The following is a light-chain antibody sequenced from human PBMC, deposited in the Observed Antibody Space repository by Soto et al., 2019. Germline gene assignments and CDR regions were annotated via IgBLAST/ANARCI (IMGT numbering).Light chain of an antibody. CDR3: QQSDSTPYT. CDR1: QSISNY. V-gene: IGKV1-39*01. CDR2: DAS. J-gene: IGKJ2*01. Sequence: DIQMTQSPSSLSASVGDRVTITCRASQSISNYLNWYQQKPGKAPNLLIYDASSLLSGVPSRFSGSGSGTDFTLTISSLQHEDFSIYYCQQSDSTPYTFGQGTKLEIK.